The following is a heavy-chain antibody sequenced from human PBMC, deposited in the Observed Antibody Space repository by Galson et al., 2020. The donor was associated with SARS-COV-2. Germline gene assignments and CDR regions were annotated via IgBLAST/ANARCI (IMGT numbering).Heavy chain of an antibody. CDR2: ISNSGST. CDR1: GGSFSDYS. D-gene: IGHD2-8*01. V-gene: IGHV4-34*01. Sequence: SQPLSLPCTVYGGSFSDYSWTWVRQPPGQGLEWLGEISNSGSTNYSPSLKSRVFMSVDTSKNQFSLMLSAVTAADTAVYYCVRGRSRPIMVFDYYYFYMDVWGKGTTVTVSS. CDR3: VRGRSRPIMVFDYYYFYMDV. J-gene: IGHJ6*03.